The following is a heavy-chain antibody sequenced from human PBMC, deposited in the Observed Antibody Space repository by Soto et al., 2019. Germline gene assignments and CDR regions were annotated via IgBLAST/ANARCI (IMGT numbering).Heavy chain of an antibody. CDR2: ISHDGSIR. CDR3: AKRMSRGWYLDS. J-gene: IGHJ4*02. CDR1: GFTFSNFG. Sequence: PGGSLRLSCVASGFTFSNFGMHWVRHAPGKGLEWVALISHDGSIRHYADSVKGRFTISRDNYKNTLFLDMSSLRGEDTAVYYCAKRMSRGWYLDSRGQGTLVTVSS. D-gene: IGHD6-19*01. V-gene: IGHV3-30*18.